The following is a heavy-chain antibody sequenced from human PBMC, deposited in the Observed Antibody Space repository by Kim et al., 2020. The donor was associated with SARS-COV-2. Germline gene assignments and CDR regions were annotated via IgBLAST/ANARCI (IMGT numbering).Heavy chain of an antibody. CDR1: GYTFTSYG. D-gene: IGHD1-26*01. Sequence: ASVKVSCKASGYTFTSYGISWVRQAPGQGLEWMGWISAYNGNTNYAQKLHGRVTMTTDTSTSTAYMELRSLRSDDTAVYYCARDLLRRSGSYYDYWGQGTLVTVSS. CDR3: ARDLLRRSGSYYDY. J-gene: IGHJ4*02. CDR2: ISAYNGNT. V-gene: IGHV1-18*01.